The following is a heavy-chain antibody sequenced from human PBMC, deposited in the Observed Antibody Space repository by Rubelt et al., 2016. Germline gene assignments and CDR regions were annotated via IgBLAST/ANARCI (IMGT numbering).Heavy chain of an antibody. Sequence: QVQLVQSGAEVKKPGASVKVSCKASGYTFTSYGISWVRQAPGQGLEWMGWISAYNGNTNYAQKVQGRVTLTTDTATSTADMGLRSLGSDDTAVYYCARDVGGNSVLYYFAYWGQGTLVTVSS. CDR1: GYTFTSYG. CDR2: ISAYNGNT. D-gene: IGHD4-23*01. J-gene: IGHJ4*02. V-gene: IGHV1-18*01. CDR3: ARDVGGNSVLYYFAY.